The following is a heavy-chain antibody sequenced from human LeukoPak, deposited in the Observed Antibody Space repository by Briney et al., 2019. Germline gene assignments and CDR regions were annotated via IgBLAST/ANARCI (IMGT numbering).Heavy chain of an antibody. D-gene: IGHD5-18*01. CDR2: ISTGGSII. Sequence: GGSLRLSCAASGFTFSNFEMNWVRQAPGKGLEWVSYISTGGSIIRYADSVKGRFTISRDNAKNSLYLEMNSLRAEDTAIYYCARERYSGYYFDCWGQGTLVTVSS. J-gene: IGHJ4*02. CDR3: ARERYSGYYFDC. V-gene: IGHV3-48*03. CDR1: GFTFSNFE.